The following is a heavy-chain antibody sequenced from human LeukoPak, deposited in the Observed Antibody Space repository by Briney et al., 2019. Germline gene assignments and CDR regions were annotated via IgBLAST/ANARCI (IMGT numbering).Heavy chain of an antibody. CDR1: GGSFSGYY. V-gene: IGHV4-34*01. J-gene: IGHJ6*02. CDR3: ARDGCSSTSCQDYGMDV. D-gene: IGHD2-2*01. Sequence: SETLSLTCAVYGGSFSGYYWSWIRQPPGKGLEWIGEINHSGSTNYNPSLKSRVTISVDTSKNQFSLKLSSVTAADTAVYYCARDGCSSTSCQDYGMDVWGQGTTVTVSS. CDR2: INHSGST.